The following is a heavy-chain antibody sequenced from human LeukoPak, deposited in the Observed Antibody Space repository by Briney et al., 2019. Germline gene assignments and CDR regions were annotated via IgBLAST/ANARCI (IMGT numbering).Heavy chain of an antibody. V-gene: IGHV3-23*01. Sequence: PGGSLRLSCAASGFTFSSYAMSWVRQAPGKGLEWVSAISGSGGSTYYADSVKGRFTISRDNSKNTLYLQMNSLRAEDTAVYYWAKVVGYSSSWYVDYWGQGTLVTVSS. CDR3: AKVVGYSSSWYVDY. CDR1: GFTFSSYA. D-gene: IGHD6-13*01. CDR2: ISGSGGST. J-gene: IGHJ4*02.